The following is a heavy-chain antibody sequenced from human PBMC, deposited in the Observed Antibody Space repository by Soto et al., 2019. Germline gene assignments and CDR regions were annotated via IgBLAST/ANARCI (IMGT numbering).Heavy chain of an antibody. CDR2: IWYDGSNK. CDR3: ARDSVEMPY. V-gene: IGHV3-33*01. Sequence: QVQLVESGGGVVQPGRSLRLSCAASGFTFSSYGMNWVRQAPGKGLEWVAVIWYDGSNKYYADSVKGRFTISRDNSKNTLYLQMNSLRAEDTAVYYCARDSVEMPYWGQGTLVTVSS. D-gene: IGHD2-15*01. J-gene: IGHJ4*02. CDR1: GFTFSSYG.